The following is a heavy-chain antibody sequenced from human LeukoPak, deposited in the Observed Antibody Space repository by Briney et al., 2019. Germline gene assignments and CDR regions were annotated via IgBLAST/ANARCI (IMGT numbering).Heavy chain of an antibody. CDR1: GYTFTDYY. J-gene: IGHJ5*02. Sequence: ASVKVSCKASGYTFTDYYMHWVRQAPGQGLEWMGWINPYTGGTNYAQKFQGRVTVTRDTSISTAYMELSRLRSDDTAVYYCARGGHCTNGVCYTWWFDPWGQGTLVTVSS. V-gene: IGHV1-2*02. CDR3: ARGGHCTNGVCYTWWFDP. CDR2: INPYTGGT. D-gene: IGHD2-8*01.